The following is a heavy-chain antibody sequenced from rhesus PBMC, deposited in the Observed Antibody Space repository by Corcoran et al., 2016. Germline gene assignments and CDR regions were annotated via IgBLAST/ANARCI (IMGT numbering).Heavy chain of an antibody. CDR1: GGSISGYYY. V-gene: IGHV4-73*01. D-gene: IGHD3-28*01. J-gene: IGHJ4*01. Sequence: QVQLQQWGEGLVKPSETLSLTCAVYGGSISGYYYWSWIRQPPGKGLEWFGYIYGNSASTNYNPSLKNRVIISKDTSKNQFCLKLSSVTAADTAVYDCAGGKGLVDYWGQGVLVTVSS. CDR3: AGGKGLVDY. CDR2: IYGNSAST.